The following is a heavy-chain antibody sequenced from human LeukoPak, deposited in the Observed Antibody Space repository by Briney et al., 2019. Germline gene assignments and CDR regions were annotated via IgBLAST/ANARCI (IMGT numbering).Heavy chain of an antibody. J-gene: IGHJ6*02. CDR1: GYTFTSYD. CDR3: ASFRGAIPDYYYYGMDV. CDR2: MNPNSGNT. V-gene: IGHV1-8*01. D-gene: IGHD4/OR15-4a*01. Sequence: ASVKVSCKASGYTFTSYDINWVRQATGQGLEWIGCMNPNSGNTGYAQKFQGRVTMTRNTSISTAYMELSSLRSEDTAVYYCASFRGAIPDYYYYGMDVWGQGTTVTVSS.